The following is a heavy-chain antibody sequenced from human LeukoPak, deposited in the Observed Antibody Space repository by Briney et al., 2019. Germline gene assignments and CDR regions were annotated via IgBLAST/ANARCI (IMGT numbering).Heavy chain of an antibody. V-gene: IGHV3-48*04. CDR3: AKDGGSYYFDY. D-gene: IGHD1-26*01. Sequence: GGSLRLSCAASGFTVSSNYMSWVRQAPGKGLEWVSYISSSSSTIYYADSVKGRFTISRDNAKNSLYLQMNSLRAEDTALYYCAKDGGSYYFDYWGQGTLVTVSS. CDR1: GFTVSSNY. CDR2: ISSSSSTI. J-gene: IGHJ4*02.